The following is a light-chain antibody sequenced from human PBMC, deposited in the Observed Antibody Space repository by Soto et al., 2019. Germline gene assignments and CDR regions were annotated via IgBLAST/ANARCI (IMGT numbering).Light chain of an antibody. Sequence: DIQMTQSPSSLSASVGDRVTITCRASQSISSYLNWYQQKPGKAPKLLIYDASNLESGVPSRFSGSGSGTEFTLTISSLQPDDFATYYCQQYNSYSATFGQGTKVDI. CDR1: QSISSY. CDR2: DAS. J-gene: IGKJ1*01. V-gene: IGKV1-5*01. CDR3: QQYNSYSAT.